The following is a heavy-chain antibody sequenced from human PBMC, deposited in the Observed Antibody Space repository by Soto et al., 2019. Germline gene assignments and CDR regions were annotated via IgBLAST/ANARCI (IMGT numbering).Heavy chain of an antibody. CDR2: ISGSGGST. D-gene: IGHD3-10*01. Sequence: LRLSCAASGFTVSNNYMSWVRQAPGKGLEWVSAISGSGGSTYYADSVKGRFTISRDNSKNTLYLQMNSLRAEDTAVYYCAKDTYGSGSYFGPIDYWGQGTLVTVSS. CDR1: GFTVSNNY. CDR3: AKDTYGSGSYFGPIDY. V-gene: IGHV3-23*01. J-gene: IGHJ4*02.